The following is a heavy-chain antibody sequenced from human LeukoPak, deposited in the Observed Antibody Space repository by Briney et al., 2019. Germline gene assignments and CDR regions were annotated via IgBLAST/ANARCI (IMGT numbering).Heavy chain of an antibody. CDR1: RFTFSTYW. CDR3: ARDRGNDYNSYFFDY. D-gene: IGHD5-24*01. Sequence: PGGSLRLSCAASRFTFSTYWMSWVRQAPGKGLEWVANIKQDGREKYYVDSVKGRFTISRDNAKNSLYLQMNSLRAEDTAVYYCARDRGNDYNSYFFDYWSQGTLVTVSS. V-gene: IGHV3-7*01. J-gene: IGHJ4*02. CDR2: IKQDGREK.